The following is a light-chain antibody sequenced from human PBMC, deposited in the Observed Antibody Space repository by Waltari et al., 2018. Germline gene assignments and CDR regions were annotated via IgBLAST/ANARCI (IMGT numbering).Light chain of an antibody. V-gene: IGLV2-23*02. CDR2: EVS. J-gene: IGLJ2*01. Sequence: YQQHAGKAPKLMIEEVSKRPSGVSNRFSGSKSGNTASLTISGLQAEDEADYYGCSYAGGRIHVLFGGGTKLTVL. CDR3: CSYAGGRIHVL.